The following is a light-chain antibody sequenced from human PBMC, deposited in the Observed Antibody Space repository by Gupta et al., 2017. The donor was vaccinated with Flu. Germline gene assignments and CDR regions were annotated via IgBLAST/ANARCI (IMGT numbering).Light chain of an antibody. CDR1: HSVSSSY. CDR2: GAS. J-gene: IGKJ4*01. CDR3: QQYGSSRLT. Sequence: ELVLTQSPGTLSLSPGERATLSCSASHSVSSSYLAWYQQKPGQAPRLLIYGASSRASGIPDRFSGSGSGTDFTLTISRLEPEDFAVYYCQQYGSSRLTFGGGTKVEIK. V-gene: IGKV3-20*01.